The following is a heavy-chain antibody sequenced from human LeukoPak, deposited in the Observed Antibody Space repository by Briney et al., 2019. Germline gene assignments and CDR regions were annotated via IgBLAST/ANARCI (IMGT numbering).Heavy chain of an antibody. CDR3: ARVRGYDYSFWFDP. CDR2: ISSSSSYT. Sequence: PGGSLRLSCAASGFPFSNAWMSWVRQAPGKGLEWVSYISSSSSYTNYADSVKGRFTISRDNAKNSLYLQMNSLRAEDTAVYYCARVRGYDYSFWFDPWGQGTLVTVSS. CDR1: GFPFSNAW. D-gene: IGHD5-12*01. J-gene: IGHJ5*02. V-gene: IGHV3-11*06.